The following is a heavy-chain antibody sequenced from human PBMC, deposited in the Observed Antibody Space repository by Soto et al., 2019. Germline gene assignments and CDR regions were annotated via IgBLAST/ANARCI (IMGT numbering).Heavy chain of an antibody. CDR2: ISGSGGST. Sequence: EVQLLESGGGLVQPGGSLRLSCAASGFTFTTYAMSWVGQAPGKGLEWVSAISGSGGSTYYTDSVKGRFTISRDNSKNTLYLQTNRLRAEDTAVYYCAKNWDTTFSASSHWGQGTLVTVSS. J-gene: IGHJ4*02. V-gene: IGHV3-23*01. CDR1: GFTFTTYA. D-gene: IGHD1-26*01. CDR3: AKNWDTTFSASSH.